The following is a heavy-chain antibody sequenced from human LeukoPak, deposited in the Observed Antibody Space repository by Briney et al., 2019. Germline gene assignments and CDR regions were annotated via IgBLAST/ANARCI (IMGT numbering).Heavy chain of an antibody. CDR2: MNPNSGNT. Sequence: ASVKVSCKASGYTFTSYDINWVRQATGQGLEWMGWMNPNSGNTGYAQKFQGRVTKTRNTSISTAYMELSSLRSEDTAVYYCARSVVGAISFDYWGQGTLVTVSS. CDR3: ARSVVGAISFDY. CDR1: GYTFTSYD. V-gene: IGHV1-8*01. J-gene: IGHJ4*02. D-gene: IGHD1-26*01.